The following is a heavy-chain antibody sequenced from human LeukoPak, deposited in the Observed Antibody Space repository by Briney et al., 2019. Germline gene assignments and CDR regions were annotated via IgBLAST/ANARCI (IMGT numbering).Heavy chain of an antibody. Sequence: GGSLRLSCAASGFTFDDYAMHWVRQAPGKGLEWVSAISGSGGSTYYADSVKGRFTISRDNSKNMLYLQMNSLRAEDTAVYYCAKGPLAATRIDYWGQGTLVTVSS. J-gene: IGHJ4*02. CDR2: ISGSGGST. CDR3: AKGPLAATRIDY. CDR1: GFTFDDYA. D-gene: IGHD2-15*01. V-gene: IGHV3-23*01.